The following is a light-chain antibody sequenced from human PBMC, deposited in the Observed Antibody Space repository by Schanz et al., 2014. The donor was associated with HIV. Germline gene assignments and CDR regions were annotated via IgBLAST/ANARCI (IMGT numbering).Light chain of an antibody. V-gene: IGKV3-20*01. CDR1: QSVKSNF. CDR3: QQYGSSPIT. Sequence: EIVLTQSPGTLSLSPGERGTLSCRASQSVKSNFIGWYQQKPGQAPRLLIYGASTRVTGIPARFSGSGSGTEFTLTISSLQSEDFAVYYCQQYGSSPITFGQGTRLEIK. J-gene: IGKJ5*01. CDR2: GAS.